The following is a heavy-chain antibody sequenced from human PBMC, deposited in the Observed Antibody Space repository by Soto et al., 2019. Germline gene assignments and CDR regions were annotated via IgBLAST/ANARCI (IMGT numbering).Heavy chain of an antibody. CDR2: VYSGGAT. V-gene: IGHV3-53*04. CDR3: VRGRYGSEIH. Sequence: EARLVESGGGLVQPGGSLRLSCAAFGFTVSSNYMTWVRLAPGKGLEWVSLVYSGGATHYAASVKGRFTISTHSSQNTLFIQMNSLRTEDKDTYYCVRGRYGSEIHWGQGTKVTVSS. J-gene: IGHJ4*02. D-gene: IGHD3-10*01. CDR1: GFTVSSNY.